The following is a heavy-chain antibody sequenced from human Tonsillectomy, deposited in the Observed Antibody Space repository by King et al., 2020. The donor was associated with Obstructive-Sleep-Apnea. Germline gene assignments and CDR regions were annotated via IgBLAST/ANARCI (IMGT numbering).Heavy chain of an antibody. CDR2: ISSSSSYI. CDR3: ARDAYSSGWFDY. J-gene: IGHJ4*02. V-gene: IGHV3-21*01. CDR1: GFTFSSYS. D-gene: IGHD6-19*01. Sequence: VQLVESGGGLVKPGGSLRLSCAASGFTFSSYSMNWVRQAPGKGLEWVSSISSSSSYIYYADSGKGRFTISRDNAKNSLYLQMNSLRAEDTAVYYCARDAYSSGWFDYWGQGTLVTVSS.